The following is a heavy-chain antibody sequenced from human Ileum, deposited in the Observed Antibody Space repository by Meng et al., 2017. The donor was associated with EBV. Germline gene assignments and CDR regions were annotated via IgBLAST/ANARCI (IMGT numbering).Heavy chain of an antibody. D-gene: IGHD5-18*01. CDR3: ARGSTAMGNWFDP. Sequence: QEQLVEFGGVLVKPGGSLSLSCAASGFTFRDYYMSWIRQAPGKGLEWVSYISSSGSTIYYADSVKGRFTISRDNAKNSLYLQMNSLRAEDTAVYYCARGSTAMGNWFDPWGQGTLVTVSS. J-gene: IGHJ5*02. CDR1: GFTFRDYY. V-gene: IGHV3-11*01. CDR2: ISSSGSTI.